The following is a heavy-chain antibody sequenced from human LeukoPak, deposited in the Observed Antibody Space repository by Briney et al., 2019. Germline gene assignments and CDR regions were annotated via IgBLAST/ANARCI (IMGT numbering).Heavy chain of an antibody. J-gene: IGHJ5*02. CDR3: ARGVSCTNGVCYLGWFDP. CDR2: ISSSSSTI. CDR1: GFTFSSYS. Sequence: PGGSLRLSCAASGFTFSSYSMNCVRQAPGKGLEWVSYISSSSSTIYYADSVKGRFTISRDNAKNSLYLQMNSLRAEDTAVYYCARGVSCTNGVCYLGWFDPWGQGTLVTVSS. V-gene: IGHV3-48*01. D-gene: IGHD2-8*01.